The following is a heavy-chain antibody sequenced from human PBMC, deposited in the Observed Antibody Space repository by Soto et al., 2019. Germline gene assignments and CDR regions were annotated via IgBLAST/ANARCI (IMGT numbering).Heavy chain of an antibody. CDR3: ARGPFATSPRYSSSAVDY. Sequence: QVQLVESGGGVVQPGRSLRLSCAASGFTFSSYGMHWVRQAPGKGLEWVAVIWYDGSNKYYADSVKGRFTISRDNSKNTLYLQMNSLRAEDTAVYYCARGPFATSPRYSSSAVDYWGQGTLVTVSS. CDR1: GFTFSSYG. CDR2: IWYDGSNK. J-gene: IGHJ4*02. D-gene: IGHD6-6*01. V-gene: IGHV3-33*01.